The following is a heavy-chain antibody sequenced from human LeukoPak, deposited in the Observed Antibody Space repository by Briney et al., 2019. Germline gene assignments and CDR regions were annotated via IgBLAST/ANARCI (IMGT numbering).Heavy chain of an antibody. CDR2: INPNNGGT. V-gene: IGHV1-2*02. CDR1: GYTFSYYY. CDR3: AREGYCSGGMCPVEY. D-gene: IGHD2-15*01. J-gene: IGHJ4*02. Sequence: ASVKVSCKASGYTFSYYYMYWVRQAPGQGLEWMGWINPNNGGTNSAQKFQGRVTMTRDTSISTAYMELTSLRSDDTAVYYCAREGYCSGGMCPVEYWGLGTLVTVSS.